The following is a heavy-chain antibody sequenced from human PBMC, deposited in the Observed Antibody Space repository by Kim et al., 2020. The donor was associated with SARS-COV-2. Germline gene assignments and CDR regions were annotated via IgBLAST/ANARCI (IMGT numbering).Heavy chain of an antibody. Sequence: ADSVKGRFTISRDNSKNTLYLQMNSLRAEDTAVYYCARGSHDSSGYPDDYWGQGTLVTVSS. V-gene: IGHV3-66*01. CDR3: ARGSHDSSGYPDDY. J-gene: IGHJ4*02. D-gene: IGHD3-22*01.